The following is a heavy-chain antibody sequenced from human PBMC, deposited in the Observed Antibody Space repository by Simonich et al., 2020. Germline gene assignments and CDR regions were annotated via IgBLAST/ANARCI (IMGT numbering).Heavy chain of an antibody. D-gene: IGHD7-27*01. CDR2: INPNSGGT. J-gene: IGHJ3*02. V-gene: IGHV1-2*02. CDR1: GYTFTGYY. CDR3: ARGRLTGDKGAFDI. Sequence: QVQLVQSGAEVKKPGASVKVSCKASGYTFTGYYMHWVRQAPGQGLEGMGLINPNSGGTNYAQKCQGRVTMTRDTSISTAYMELSRLRSDDTAVYYCARGRLTGDKGAFDIWGQGTMVTVSS.